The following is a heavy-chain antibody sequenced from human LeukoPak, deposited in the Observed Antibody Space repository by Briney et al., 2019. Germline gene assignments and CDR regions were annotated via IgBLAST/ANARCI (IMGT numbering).Heavy chain of an antibody. Sequence: GGPLRLSCAASGFTFSSYSMNWVRQAPGKGLEWVSSISSSSSYIYYADSVKGRFTISRDNAKNSLYLQMNSLRAEDTAVYYCARDYYDSSGYYSTGFDYWGQGTLVTVSS. J-gene: IGHJ4*02. CDR1: GFTFSSYS. CDR3: ARDYYDSSGYYSTGFDY. CDR2: ISSSSSYI. V-gene: IGHV3-21*01. D-gene: IGHD3-22*01.